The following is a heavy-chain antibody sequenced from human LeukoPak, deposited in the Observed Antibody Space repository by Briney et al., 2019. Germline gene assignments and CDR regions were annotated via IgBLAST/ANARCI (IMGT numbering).Heavy chain of an antibody. CDR3: ARGETLFDY. V-gene: IGHV4-59*12. CDR2: IYHSGST. D-gene: IGHD5-24*01. Sequence: SETLSLTCTVSGGSISRYYWSWIRQPPGKGLEWIGYIYHSGSTNYNPSLKSRVTISVDKSKNQFSLKLSSVTAADTAVYYCARGETLFDYWGQGTLVTVSS. CDR1: GGSISRYY. J-gene: IGHJ4*02.